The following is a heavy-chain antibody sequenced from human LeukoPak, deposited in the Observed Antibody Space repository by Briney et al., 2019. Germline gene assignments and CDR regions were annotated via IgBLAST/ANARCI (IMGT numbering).Heavy chain of an antibody. J-gene: IGHJ4*02. CDR2: ISGSGST. Sequence: GGSLRLSCAASGFTFSDYYMSWIRQAPGKGLDWVSYISGSGSTYYADSVKGRFTISRDNSKNTLYLQMNSLRAEDTAVHYCAKDAYESSGYSHFDHWGQGTLVTVSS. D-gene: IGHD3-22*01. V-gene: IGHV3-11*01. CDR1: GFTFSDYY. CDR3: AKDAYESSGYSHFDH.